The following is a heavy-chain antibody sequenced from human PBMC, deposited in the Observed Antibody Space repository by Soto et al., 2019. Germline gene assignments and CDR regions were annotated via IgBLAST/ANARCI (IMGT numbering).Heavy chain of an antibody. V-gene: IGHV1-2*02. Sequence: GASVKVSCKASGYTFTGYYMHWVRQAPGQGLEWMGWINPNSGGTNYAQKFQGRVTMTRDTSISTAYMELSRLRSDDTAVYYCARAYCGGDCYRNYFDYWGQGTLVTVSS. CDR1: GYTFTGYY. J-gene: IGHJ4*02. CDR2: INPNSGGT. CDR3: ARAYCGGDCYRNYFDY. D-gene: IGHD2-21*02.